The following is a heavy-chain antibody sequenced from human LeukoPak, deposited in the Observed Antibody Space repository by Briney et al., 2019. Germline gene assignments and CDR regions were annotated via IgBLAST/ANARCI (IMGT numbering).Heavy chain of an antibody. CDR2: IYPGESIYASENT. Sequence: SETLSLTCAVSGVSISAYYWSWIRQPAGKGLEWIGRIYPGESIYASENTNYNPSLKSRVSMSGDTSKNQVSLKLRSVTAADTAVYYCARDPTTVTTIFDSWGQGTLVTVSS. CDR1: GVSISAYY. V-gene: IGHV4-4*07. D-gene: IGHD4-17*01. CDR3: ARDPTTVTTIFDS. J-gene: IGHJ4*02.